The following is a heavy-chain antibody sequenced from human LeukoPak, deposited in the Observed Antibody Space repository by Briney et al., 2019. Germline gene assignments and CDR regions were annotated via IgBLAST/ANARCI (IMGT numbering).Heavy chain of an antibody. CDR3: ARVRYCSGGSCYGLTDY. J-gene: IGHJ4*02. V-gene: IGHV4-34*01. D-gene: IGHD2-15*01. CDR2: INHSGGT. Sequence: PSETLSLTCAVYGGSFSGYYWSWIRQPPGKGLEWIGEINHSGGTNYNPSLKSRVTISVDTSKNQFSLKLSSVTAADTAVYYCARVRYCSGGSCYGLTDYWGQGTLVTVSS. CDR1: GGSFSGYY.